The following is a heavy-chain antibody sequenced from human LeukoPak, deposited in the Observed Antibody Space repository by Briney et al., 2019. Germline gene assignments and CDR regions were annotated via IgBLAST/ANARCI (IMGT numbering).Heavy chain of an antibody. CDR1: GLTFNKWS. Sequence: GGPLKLSCAASGLTFNKWSMNWVRQAPGKGLKWVSNIISRGDTTHYADSVKGRFTISRDNAKNWLFLQLNSLRAEDTAVYYCARGRGYCTGASCDIDYWGQGTLVTVSS. CDR3: ARGRGYCTGASCDIDY. CDR2: IISRGDTT. J-gene: IGHJ4*02. D-gene: IGHD2-8*02. V-gene: IGHV3-48*04.